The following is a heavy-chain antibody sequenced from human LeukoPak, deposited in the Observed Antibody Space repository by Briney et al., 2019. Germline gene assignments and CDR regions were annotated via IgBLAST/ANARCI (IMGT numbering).Heavy chain of an antibody. CDR2: ISAYNGNT. D-gene: IGHD3-22*01. Sequence: ASVKVSCKASGYTFTSYGISWVRQAPGQGLEWMGWISAYNGNTNYAQKLQGRVTMATETSPSTAYMELRSLRSDDTAVYYCARTYYYDSRDAFDIWGQGTMVTASS. CDR3: ARTYYYDSRDAFDI. CDR1: GYTFTSYG. J-gene: IGHJ3*02. V-gene: IGHV1-18*01.